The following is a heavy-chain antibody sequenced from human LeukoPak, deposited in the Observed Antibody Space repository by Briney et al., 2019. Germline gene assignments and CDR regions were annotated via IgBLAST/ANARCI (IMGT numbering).Heavy chain of an antibody. CDR1: GASISSSSYY. V-gene: IGHV4-39*01. D-gene: IGHD3-10*01. J-gene: IGHJ4*02. CDR2: IYYSGST. CDR3: ASLPTDYYGSGSPDG. Sequence: SETLSLTCTVSGASISSSSYYWGWIRQPPGKGLEWIGGIYYSGSTYYNPSLKSRVTISVDTSKNQFSLKLRSGTAADTAVYYCASLPTDYYGSGSPDGWGQGTLVTVSS.